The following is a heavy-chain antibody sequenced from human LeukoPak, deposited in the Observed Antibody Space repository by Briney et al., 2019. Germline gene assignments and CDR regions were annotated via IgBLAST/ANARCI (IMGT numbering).Heavy chain of an antibody. V-gene: IGHV3-74*01. CDR3: ARDRYPSAREFDY. J-gene: IGHJ4*02. D-gene: IGHD1-1*01. CDR1: GFTFSSYW. CDR2: IDTDGSDT. Sequence: GGSLRLSCAASGFTFSSYWMHWVRQAPGKGLVWVSRIDTDGSDTTYADSVKGRFTISRDNAKNTLYLQLNSLRGEDTAVYYCARDRYPSAREFDYWGQGTLVTVSS.